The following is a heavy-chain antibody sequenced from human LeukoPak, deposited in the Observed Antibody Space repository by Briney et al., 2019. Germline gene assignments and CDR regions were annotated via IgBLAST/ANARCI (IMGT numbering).Heavy chain of an antibody. CDR1: GGSINIGNYY. J-gene: IGHJ4*02. CDR2: IYTSGST. V-gene: IGHV4-61*09. CDR3: ARCDMVSGCDY. Sequence: SQTLSLTCTVSGGSINIGNYYWSWIRQPAGKGLEWIGHIYTSGSTNYNPSLKSRVTISIDTSKNQFSLKLNSVTAADTAVYYCARCDMVSGCDYWGQGTLVTVSS. D-gene: IGHD5-18*01.